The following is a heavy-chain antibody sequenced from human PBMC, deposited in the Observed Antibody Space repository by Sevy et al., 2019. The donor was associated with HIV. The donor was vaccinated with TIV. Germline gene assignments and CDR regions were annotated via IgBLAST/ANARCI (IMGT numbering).Heavy chain of an antibody. Sequence: GGSLRLSCAASGFTFSNAWMSWVRQAPGKGLEWVGRIKSKTDGGTTDYAAPVKGRFTISRDDSKNTLYLQMNSLKTEDTAVYYCTLKNPGYYYGMDVWGQGTTVTVSS. CDR2: IKSKTDGGTT. CDR1: GFTFSNAW. J-gene: IGHJ6*02. D-gene: IGHD3-10*01. V-gene: IGHV3-15*01. CDR3: TLKNPGYYYGMDV.